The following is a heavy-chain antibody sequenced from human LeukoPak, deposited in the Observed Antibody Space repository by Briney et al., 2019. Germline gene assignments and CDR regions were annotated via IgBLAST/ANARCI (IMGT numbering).Heavy chain of an antibody. V-gene: IGHV1-46*01. Sequence: ASVKVSCKASGYTFTSYYMHWVRQAPGQGLEWMGIINPSGGSTSYAQKFQGRVTMTRDMSTSTVYMELSSLRSEDTAVYYCARVVGGDSSGYYPPPGWFDPWGQGTLVTVSS. CDR2: INPSGGST. J-gene: IGHJ5*02. CDR3: ARVVGGDSSGYYPPPGWFDP. CDR1: GYTFTSYY. D-gene: IGHD3-22*01.